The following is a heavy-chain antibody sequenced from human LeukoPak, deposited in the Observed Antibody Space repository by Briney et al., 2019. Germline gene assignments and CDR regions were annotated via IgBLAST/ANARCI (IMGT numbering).Heavy chain of an antibody. D-gene: IGHD3-10*01. CDR2: IYYSGST. J-gene: IGHJ3*02. Sequence: SETLSLTCTVSGGSISSYYWSWIRQPPGKGPEWIGYIYYSGSTNYNPSLKSRVTISVDTSKNQFSLKLSSVTAADTAVYYCARGGGGDAFDIWGQGTMVTVSS. CDR1: GGSISSYY. CDR3: ARGGGGDAFDI. V-gene: IGHV4-59*08.